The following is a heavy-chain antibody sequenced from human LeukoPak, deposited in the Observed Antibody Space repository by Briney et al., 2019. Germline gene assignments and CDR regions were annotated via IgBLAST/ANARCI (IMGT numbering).Heavy chain of an antibody. J-gene: IGHJ4*02. CDR3: GRDKGSGYPPPFDY. CDR2: IYSSGST. V-gene: IGHV4-59*01. CDR1: GGSISSYY. D-gene: IGHD3-22*01. Sequence: PSETLSLTCTVSGGSISSYYWSWIRQPPGKGLEYIGYIYSSGSTNYNPSLKSRVTISVDTSKNQFSLKLSSMTAADTAVYYWGRDKGSGYPPPFDYGGQGTLVTVSS.